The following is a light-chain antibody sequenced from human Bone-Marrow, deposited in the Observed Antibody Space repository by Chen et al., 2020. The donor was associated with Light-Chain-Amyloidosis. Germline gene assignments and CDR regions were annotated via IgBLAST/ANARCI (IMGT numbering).Light chain of an antibody. CDR1: SSDVGGDNH. Sequence: QSALTPPASVSGSPGQSITISCTGTSSDVGGDNHVSSYQQHPDKAPTLMIYEVTNRPSLVPDRFSGSKSDNTASLTISGLQTEDEADYFCSSYTMTNTLVFGSGTRVTVL. CDR3: SSYTMTNTLV. CDR2: EVT. J-gene: IGLJ1*01. V-gene: IGLV2-14*01.